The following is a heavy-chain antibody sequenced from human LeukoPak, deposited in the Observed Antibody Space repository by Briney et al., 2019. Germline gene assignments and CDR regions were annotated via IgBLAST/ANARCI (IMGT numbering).Heavy chain of an antibody. J-gene: IGHJ6*02. Sequence: GGSLRLSCAASGFTFSGYWMSWVRQAPGKGLEWVANIKEDGSEKHYVDSVEGRFTISRDNAKNSLYLQMNSLRDEDTAVYYCARDTSAWRYGMDVWGQGTTVTVSS. V-gene: IGHV3-7*01. CDR2: IKEDGSEK. D-gene: IGHD6-19*01. CDR3: ARDTSAWRYGMDV. CDR1: GFTFSGYW.